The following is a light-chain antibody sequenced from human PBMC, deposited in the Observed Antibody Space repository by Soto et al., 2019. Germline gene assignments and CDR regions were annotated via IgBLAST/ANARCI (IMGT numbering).Light chain of an antibody. CDR2: GAS. Sequence: EIVLTQSPGTLSLSPGERATLSCRASQSVSSSYLAWYQQKPGQAPRLLIYGASSRATGIPDRFSGSGSGTDFTLTIRRLEPEDFAVYYCQQYGSSSTFGQGTKV. J-gene: IGKJ1*01. V-gene: IGKV3-20*01. CDR1: QSVSSSY. CDR3: QQYGSSST.